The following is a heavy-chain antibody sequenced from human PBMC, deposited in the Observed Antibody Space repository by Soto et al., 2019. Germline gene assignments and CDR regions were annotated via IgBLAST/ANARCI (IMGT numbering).Heavy chain of an antibody. V-gene: IGHV1-18*04. CDR2: ISAFTGNT. CDR1: GYTFSSYG. Sequence: ASVKVSCKTSGYTFSSYGISWVRQAPGRGLEWMGWISAFTGNTNYAQRLQGRVTMTSDTSTSTAYMELRSLTSDDTAIYYCARASNIGWRTPGYWGQGTLVTVSS. CDR3: ARASNIGWRTPGY. D-gene: IGHD6-19*01. J-gene: IGHJ1*01.